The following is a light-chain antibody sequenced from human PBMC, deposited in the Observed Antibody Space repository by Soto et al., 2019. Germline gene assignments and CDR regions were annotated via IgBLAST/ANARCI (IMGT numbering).Light chain of an antibody. CDR2: GNS. Sequence: QSVLTQPPSVSGAPGQRVTISCTGSSSNIGANFDVHWYQQVPGAAPKFLIYGNSNRPSGVPDRFSGSKSGTSASLAITGLQADDEADYYCQSYDSSLSAVVFGGGTKLTVL. CDR3: QSYDSSLSAVV. J-gene: IGLJ2*01. CDR1: SSNIGANFD. V-gene: IGLV1-40*01.